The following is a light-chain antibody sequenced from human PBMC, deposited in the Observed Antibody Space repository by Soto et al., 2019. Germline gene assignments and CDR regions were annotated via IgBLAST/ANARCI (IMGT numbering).Light chain of an antibody. CDR1: QSVSSY. J-gene: IGKJ4*01. CDR3: QQRSSWPLLT. Sequence: EIVLTQSPATLSLSPGERVTLSCRASQSVSSYLGWYQQKPGQAPRLLIYDASNRATGIPTRFSGSGSGTDFTLTISSLEPEDFAVYYCQQRSSWPLLTFGGGTKLEIK. V-gene: IGKV3-11*01. CDR2: DAS.